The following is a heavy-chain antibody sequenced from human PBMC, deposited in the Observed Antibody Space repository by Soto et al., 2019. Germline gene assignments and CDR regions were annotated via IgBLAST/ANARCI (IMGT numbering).Heavy chain of an antibody. J-gene: IGHJ6*02. CDR3: ARDVPPSGGSQSYYYYGMDV. Sequence: SETLSLTCTVSGGSISSGDSYWSWIRQPPGKGLEWIGYIYYSGSTYYNPSLKSRVTISVDTSKNQFPLKLSSVTAADTAVYYCARDVPPSGGSQSYYYYGMDVWGQGTTVTVSS. CDR2: IYYSGST. D-gene: IGHD2-15*01. CDR1: GGSISSGDSY. V-gene: IGHV4-30-4*01.